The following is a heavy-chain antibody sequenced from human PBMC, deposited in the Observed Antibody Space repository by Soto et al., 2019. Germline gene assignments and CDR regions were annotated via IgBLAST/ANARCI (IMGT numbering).Heavy chain of an antibody. CDR2: INPSGDHT. CDR3: ARGRLPYYYGMDV. Sequence: ASVKVSCKASGYTFSGYYLQWVRQAPGQGLEWMGIINPSGDHTSYEEKFHGRITMTSDTSTSTVYMELSSLRSDDTAVYYCARGRLPYYYGMDVWGQGTTVTVSS. CDR1: GYTFSGYY. V-gene: IGHV1-46*03. J-gene: IGHJ6*02.